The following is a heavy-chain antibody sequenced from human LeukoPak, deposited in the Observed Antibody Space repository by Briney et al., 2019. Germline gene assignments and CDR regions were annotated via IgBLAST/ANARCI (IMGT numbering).Heavy chain of an antibody. Sequence: PSETLSLTCAVCGGSFSGYYWSWIRQPPGKGLEWIGEINHSGSTNYNPSLKSRVTISVDTSKNQFSLKLSSVTAADTAVYYCARADNRNYDFWSFDYWGQGTLVTVSS. V-gene: IGHV4-34*09. J-gene: IGHJ4*02. CDR2: INHSGST. CDR3: ARADNRNYDFWSFDY. CDR1: GGSFSGYY. D-gene: IGHD3-3*01.